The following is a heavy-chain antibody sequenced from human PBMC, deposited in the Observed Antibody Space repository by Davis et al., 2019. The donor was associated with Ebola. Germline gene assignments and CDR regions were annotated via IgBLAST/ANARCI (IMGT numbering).Heavy chain of an antibody. CDR2: INHSGST. D-gene: IGHD3-10*01. V-gene: IGHV4-39*07. CDR1: GGSISSSSYY. CDR3: AARPTYYYGSGHDY. J-gene: IGHJ4*02. Sequence: MPSETLSLTCTVSGGSISSSSYYWGWIRQPPGKGLEWIGEINHSGSTNYNPSLKSRVTISVDTSKNQFSLKLSSVTAADTAVYYCAARPTYYYGSGHDYWGQGTLVTVSS.